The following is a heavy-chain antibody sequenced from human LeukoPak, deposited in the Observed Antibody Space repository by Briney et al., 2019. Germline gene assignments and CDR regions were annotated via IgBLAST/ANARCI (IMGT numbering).Heavy chain of an antibody. CDR3: ARKDSNYRLLDY. Sequence: NSSETLSLTCTVSGGSISSGDYYWSWLRQPPGKGLEWIGYIYYSGSTYYNPSLKSRVTISVDTSKNQFSLKLSSVTAADTAVYYCARKDSNYRLLDYWGQGTLVTVSS. J-gene: IGHJ4*02. CDR2: IYYSGST. D-gene: IGHD4-11*01. CDR1: GGSISSGDYY. V-gene: IGHV4-30-4*08.